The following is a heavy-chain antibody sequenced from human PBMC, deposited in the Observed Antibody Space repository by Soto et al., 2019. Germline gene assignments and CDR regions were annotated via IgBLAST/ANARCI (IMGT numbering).Heavy chain of an antibody. CDR3: AKGGVGSTSNAFDI. CDR1: GFTFRSYG. V-gene: IGHV3-30*18. CDR2: ISYDGSNK. J-gene: IGHJ3*02. Sequence: PVGSLRLSCAASGFTFRSYGMHWVRQAPGKGLEWVAVISYDGSNKYYADSVKGRFTISRDNSKSTLYLQMNSLRAEDTAVYYCAKGGVGSTSNAFDIWGQGTMVTVSS. D-gene: IGHD1-26*01.